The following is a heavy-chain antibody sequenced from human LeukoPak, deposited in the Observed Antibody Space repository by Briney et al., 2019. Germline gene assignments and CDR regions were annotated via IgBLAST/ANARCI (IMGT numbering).Heavy chain of an antibody. CDR1: GGSISSYY. CDR2: IYYSGST. J-gene: IGHJ4*02. CDR3: ARVDFWSGNVDY. D-gene: IGHD3-3*01. Sequence: PSETLSLTCTVSGGSISSYYWSWIRQPPGKGLEWIGYIYYSGSTNYNPSLKSRVTISVDTSKNQFSLKLSSVTAADTAVYYCARVDFWSGNVDYWGQGTLVIVSS. V-gene: IGHV4-59*01.